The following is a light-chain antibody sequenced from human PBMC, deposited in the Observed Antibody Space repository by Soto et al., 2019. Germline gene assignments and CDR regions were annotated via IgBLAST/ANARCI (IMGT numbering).Light chain of an antibody. J-gene: IGKJ5*01. CDR1: QSVSSSF. CDR2: GAS. V-gene: IGKV3-20*01. CDR3: QQYGSSPRT. Sequence: DIVMTHSPATLSVSPWEIATLSCRASQSVSSSFLAWYQQKVGQAPRLLIYGASSRATGIPDRFSGSGSGTDFTLTINRLEPEDFAVYYCQQYGSSPRTFGQGTRLEIK.